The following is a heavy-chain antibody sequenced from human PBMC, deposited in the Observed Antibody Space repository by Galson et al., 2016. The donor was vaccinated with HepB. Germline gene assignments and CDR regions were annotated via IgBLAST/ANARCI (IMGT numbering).Heavy chain of an antibody. V-gene: IGHV3-9*01. CDR3: AKDKTSGYSSGWYYFDY. CDR2: ISWNGRTL. D-gene: IGHD6-19*01. J-gene: IGHJ4*02. Sequence: SLRLSCAASGFSLAEYAIHWVRQAPGKGLEWVSGISWNGRTLGYADSVKGRFTISKDYAKNSLYLQMNSLRPEDTALYYCAKDKTSGYSSGWYYFDYWGQGTLVTGSP. CDR1: GFSLAEYA.